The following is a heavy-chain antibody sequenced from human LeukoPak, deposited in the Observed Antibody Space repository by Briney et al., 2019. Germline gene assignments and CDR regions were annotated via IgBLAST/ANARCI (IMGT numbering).Heavy chain of an antibody. V-gene: IGHV1-8*01. J-gene: IGHJ5*02. CDR3: ARGSRLTASRLQPTRRFDT. Sequence: GASVTVSFKASGYTFSNYDIDWVRQAPGQGLDGMGWMNPNSGNTGYAHKFRGRVFITRDTSINTAYLALRGLRSDDTAVYFCARGSRLTASRLQPTRRFDTWGQGNLVTVSS. D-gene: IGHD4-11*01. CDR1: GYTFSNYD. CDR2: MNPNSGNT.